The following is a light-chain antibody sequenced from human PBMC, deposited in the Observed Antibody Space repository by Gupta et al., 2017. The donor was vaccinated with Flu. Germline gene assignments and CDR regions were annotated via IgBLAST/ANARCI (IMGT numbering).Light chain of an antibody. J-gene: IGLJ1*01. CDR3: SSYTSSSTLKV. CDR1: SSDDGGYNY. V-gene: IGLV2-14*01. Sequence: QSALPQPASVSGSPGQSITISCPGTSSDDGGYNYVSWYQQHPGKAPKLMMYEVSNRPSGVSNRVSGSKSGNTASLTISGLQAEDEADYYCSSYTSSSTLKVFGTGTKVTVL. CDR2: EVS.